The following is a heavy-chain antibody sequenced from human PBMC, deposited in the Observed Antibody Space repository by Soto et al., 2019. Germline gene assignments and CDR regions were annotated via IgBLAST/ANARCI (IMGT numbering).Heavy chain of an antibody. J-gene: IGHJ4*02. Sequence: PGGSLRLSCAASGFTFRNAWMNWVRQAPGKGLEWVGRIKSNTDGGTTDYAAPVKGRFTPSRDDSENTLYLQMNSLNTEDTAVYFCVTSSSHFDYWGQGTLVTVSS. CDR3: VTSSSHFDY. CDR1: GFTFRNAW. D-gene: IGHD1-26*01. V-gene: IGHV3-15*07. CDR2: IKSNTDGGTT.